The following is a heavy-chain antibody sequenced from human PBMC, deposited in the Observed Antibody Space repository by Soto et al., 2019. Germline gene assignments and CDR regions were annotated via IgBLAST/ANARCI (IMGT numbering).Heavy chain of an antibody. CDR1: GFIVSRNY. V-gene: IGHV3-53*01. CDR3: ARGRYYYDRSDLQDEAFDI. J-gene: IGHJ3*02. CDR2: IYSGGST. Sequence: EVQLVESGGGLIQPGGSLRLSCAASGFIVSRNYMSWVRQAPGKGLEWVSLIYSGGSTYYADSVKGRFTISRDNSKNTLSLQMNSLRVEDTAVYYCARGRYYYDRSDLQDEAFDIWGQGSMVTVSS. D-gene: IGHD3-22*01.